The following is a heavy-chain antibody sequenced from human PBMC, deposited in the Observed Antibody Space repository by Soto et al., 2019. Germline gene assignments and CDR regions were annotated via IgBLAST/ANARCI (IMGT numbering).Heavy chain of an antibody. CDR3: ARYGDYTNFDY. D-gene: IGHD4-17*01. V-gene: IGHV1-69*13. J-gene: IGHJ4*02. CDR2: IIPIFGTA. Sequence: APVKVSCKASGGTFSSYAISWVRQAPGQGLEWMGGIIPIFGTANYAQKFQGRVTITADESTSTAYMELSSLRSEDTVVYYCARYGDYTNFDYWGQGTLVTVSS. CDR1: GGTFSSYA.